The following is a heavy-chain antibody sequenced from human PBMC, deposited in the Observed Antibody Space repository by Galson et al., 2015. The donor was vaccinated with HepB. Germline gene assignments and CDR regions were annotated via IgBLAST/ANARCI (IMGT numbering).Heavy chain of an antibody. J-gene: IGHJ4*02. CDR3: ARESGYGDYRPFDY. D-gene: IGHD4-17*01. V-gene: IGHV4-34*01. Sequence: ETLSLTCAVHGGSFSGHYWTWIRQPPGKGLEWIGEINHSGSTNYSPSLKSRVTILVDTSKNQFSLKLSSVTAADTAMYYCARESGYGDYRPFDYWGQGTLVTVSS. CDR1: GGSFSGHY. CDR2: INHSGST.